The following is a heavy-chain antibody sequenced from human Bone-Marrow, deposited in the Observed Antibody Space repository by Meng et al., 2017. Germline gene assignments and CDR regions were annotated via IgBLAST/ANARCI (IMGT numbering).Heavy chain of an antibody. J-gene: IGHJ5*02. V-gene: IGHV4-31*01. CDR3: ARGSTNWFDP. Sequence: QVQLQGSGQVRVKPSQTLSLTCTVSGGSISSGGYYWSWIRQHSGKGLEWIGYIYYSGNTYYNPSLKSLVNISVDTSKNQFSLKVSSVTAADTAVYYCARGSTNWFDPWGQGILVTVSS. CDR1: GGSISSGGYY. CDR2: IYYSGNT.